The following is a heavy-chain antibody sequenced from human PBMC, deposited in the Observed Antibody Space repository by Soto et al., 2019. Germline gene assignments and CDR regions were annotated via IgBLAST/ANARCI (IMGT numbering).Heavy chain of an antibody. D-gene: IGHD3-3*01. Sequence: GGSLRLSCAASGFTFSSYGMHWVRQAPGKGLEWVAVISYDGSNKYYADSVKGRFTISRDNSKNTLYLQMNSLRAEDTAVYYCAKDWRYDFWSGYRYWGQGTLVTVSS. CDR3: AKDWRYDFWSGYRY. J-gene: IGHJ4*02. V-gene: IGHV3-30*18. CDR2: ISYDGSNK. CDR1: GFTFSSYG.